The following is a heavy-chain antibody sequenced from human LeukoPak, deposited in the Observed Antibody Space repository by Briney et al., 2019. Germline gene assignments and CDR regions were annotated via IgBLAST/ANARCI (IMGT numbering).Heavy chain of an antibody. CDR2: MSADGGGT. D-gene: IGHD2-15*01. CDR3: AKSSGASTYYFDY. J-gene: IGHJ4*02. Sequence: GGSLRLSCVASGFTFSTYAMSWVRQAPGKGLEWVSAMSADGGGTYIADSLKGRCTISRDNSKSTLSLQMNSLRDEDTAIYYCAKSSGASTYYFDYWGQGILVTVS. V-gene: IGHV3-23*01. CDR1: GFTFSTYA.